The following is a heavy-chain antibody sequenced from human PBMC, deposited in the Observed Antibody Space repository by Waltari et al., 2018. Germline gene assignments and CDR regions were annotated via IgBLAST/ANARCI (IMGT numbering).Heavy chain of an antibody. CDR1: GSTLRDYW. D-gene: IGHD1-26*01. CDR3: ARRGSYPNY. Sequence: EVQLVESGGALVQPGGSLRLSCADSGSTLRDYWLGWVRQAPGKGLEWVAKIKQDGSEKYYVDSVKGRFTISRDNAKNSVYLQMDSLRAEDTAVYYCARRGSYPNYWGQGTLVTVSS. J-gene: IGHJ4*02. CDR2: IKQDGSEK. V-gene: IGHV3-7*01.